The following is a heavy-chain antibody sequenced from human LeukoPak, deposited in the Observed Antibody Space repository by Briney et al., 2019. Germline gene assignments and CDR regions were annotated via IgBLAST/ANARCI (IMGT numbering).Heavy chain of an antibody. CDR3: ARAGLTGSKVAFDV. CDR2: INTDTGNP. J-gene: IGHJ3*01. CDR1: GYTFTSYA. Sequence: ASVKVSCKASGYTFTSYAMNWVRQAPGQGLEWMGWINTDTGNPTYAQGFTGRFVFSLDTSVSTAYLQITSLKAEDTAVYYCARAGLTGSKVAFDVWGQGTMVTVSS. D-gene: IGHD1-20*01. V-gene: IGHV7-4-1*02.